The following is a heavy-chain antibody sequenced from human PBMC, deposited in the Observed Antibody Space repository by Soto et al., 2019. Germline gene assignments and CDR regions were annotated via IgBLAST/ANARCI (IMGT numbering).Heavy chain of an antibody. Sequence: GGFLRLSCAASGFTFNNHAMSWVRQAPGKGLEWVSIVSSDGGSTFYSDSLKGRFTISRDNSMNTLYLQMNSLRAEDTAIYYCAKGVDVAAPTTRAFDIWGQGTMVTVSS. V-gene: IGHV3-23*01. D-gene: IGHD6-13*01. J-gene: IGHJ3*02. CDR2: VSSDGGST. CDR3: AKGVDVAAPTTRAFDI. CDR1: GFTFNNHA.